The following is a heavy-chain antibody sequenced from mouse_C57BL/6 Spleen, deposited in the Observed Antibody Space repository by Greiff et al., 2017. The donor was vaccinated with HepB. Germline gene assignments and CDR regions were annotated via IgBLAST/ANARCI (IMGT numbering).Heavy chain of an antibody. CDR2: IYPGDGDT. J-gene: IGHJ3*01. V-gene: IGHV1-82*01. Sequence: LEESGPELVKPGASVKISCKASGYAFSSSWMNWVKQRPGKGLEWIGRIYPGDGDTNYNGKFKGKATLTADKSSSTAYMQLSSLTSEDSAVYFCAPLTGTPFAYWGQGTLVTVSA. CDR1: GYAFSSSW. D-gene: IGHD4-1*01. CDR3: APLTGTPFAY.